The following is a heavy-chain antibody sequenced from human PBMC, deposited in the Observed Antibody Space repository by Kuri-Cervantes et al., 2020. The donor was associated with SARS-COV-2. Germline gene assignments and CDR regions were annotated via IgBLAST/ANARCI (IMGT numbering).Heavy chain of an antibody. V-gene: IGHV4-4*07. Sequence: SGGHSSSSYWSWIRQPAGKGLQGIVRTDTSGSTNYNPSPKCRVTRSVDTSKYQFSLKLRSVTSADTAVYYCARVPGGYSYGPLDYWGQGTLVTVSS. CDR2: TDTSGST. CDR3: ARVPGGYSYGPLDY. D-gene: IGHD5-18*01. CDR1: GGHSSSSY. J-gene: IGHJ4*02.